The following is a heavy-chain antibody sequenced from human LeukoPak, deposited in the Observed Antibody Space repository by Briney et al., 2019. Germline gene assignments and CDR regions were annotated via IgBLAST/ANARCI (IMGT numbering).Heavy chain of an antibody. Sequence: GRSLRLSCAASGFTFSSYAMHWVRQAPGKGLEWVAVISYDGSNKYYADSVKGRFTISRDNSKNTLYLQMNSLRAEDTAVYYCARSYDSSGYYADAFDIWGQGTMVTVSS. V-gene: IGHV3-30*04. CDR2: ISYDGSNK. CDR3: ARSYDSSGYYADAFDI. CDR1: GFTFSSYA. D-gene: IGHD3-22*01. J-gene: IGHJ3*02.